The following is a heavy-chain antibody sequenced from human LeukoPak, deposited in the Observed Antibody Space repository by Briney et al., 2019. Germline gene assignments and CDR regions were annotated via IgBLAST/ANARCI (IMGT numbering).Heavy chain of an antibody. CDR3: ARDSGYYDFWSGYYHYYYGMDV. D-gene: IGHD3-3*01. Sequence: ASVKVSCKASGYTFDSYGISWVRQAPGRGLEWMGWISAYNENTNYAQKVQGRVIMTTDKSTSTAYMELRSLRSDDTAVYYCARDSGYYDFWSGYYHYYYGMDVWGQGTTVTVSS. CDR2: ISAYNENT. CDR1: GYTFDSYG. V-gene: IGHV1-18*01. J-gene: IGHJ6*02.